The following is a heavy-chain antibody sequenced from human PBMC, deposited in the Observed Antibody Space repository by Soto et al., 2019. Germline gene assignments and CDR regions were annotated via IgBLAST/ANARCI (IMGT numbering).Heavy chain of an antibody. CDR3: AREGSSPAYYDYVWGSYRPYYYGMDV. D-gene: IGHD3-16*02. V-gene: IGHV3-33*01. CDR1: GFTFSSYG. J-gene: IGHJ6*02. CDR2: IWYDGSNK. Sequence: QVQLVESGGGVVQPGRSLRLSCAASGFTFSSYGMHWVRQAPGKGLEWVAVIWYDGSNKYYADSVKGRFTISRDNSKNTLYLQMNSLRAEDTAVYYCAREGSSPAYYDYVWGSYRPYYYGMDVWGQGTTVTVSS.